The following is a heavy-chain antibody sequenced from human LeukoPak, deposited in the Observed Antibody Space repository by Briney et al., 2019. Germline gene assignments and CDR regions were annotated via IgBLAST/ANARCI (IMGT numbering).Heavy chain of an antibody. CDR2: IYHSGST. Sequence: SETLSLTCTVSGYSISSGYYWGWIRPPPGKGLEWIGSIYHSGSTYYNPSLKSRVTISVDTSKNQFSLKLSSVTAADTAVYYCARVNYDILTGYYRSYYYYMDVWGKGTTVTVSS. D-gene: IGHD3-9*01. CDR3: ARVNYDILTGYYRSYYYYMDV. J-gene: IGHJ6*03. V-gene: IGHV4-38-2*02. CDR1: GYSISSGYY.